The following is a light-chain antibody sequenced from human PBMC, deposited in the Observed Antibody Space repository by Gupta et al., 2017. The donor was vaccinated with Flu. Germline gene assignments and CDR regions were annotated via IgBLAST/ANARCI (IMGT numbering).Light chain of an antibody. J-gene: IGLJ3*02. CDR3: AAWDDSLNGRV. CDR1: SSNIRSNT. V-gene: IGLV1-44*01. Sequence: QSVLTHAPSASGPPVQMVLISSSGSSSNIRSNTLNWYQQLPGTAPKLLMYSNNQRPSGVPDRFSGSKFGTSASLAISGLQSEDEADYYCAAWDDSLNGRVFGGGTKLTVL. CDR2: SNN.